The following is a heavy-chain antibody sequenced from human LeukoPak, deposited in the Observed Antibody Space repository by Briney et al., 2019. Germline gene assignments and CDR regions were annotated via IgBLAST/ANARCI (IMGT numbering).Heavy chain of an antibody. CDR1: GYTFTGYS. D-gene: IGHD2-2*01. Sequence: ASVTVSCTASGYTFTGYSMHWVRQAPGQGLEWMGRINPNNGGTNYAQKFQGRVTMTRDTSISTAYMELSRLRSDDTAMYYCARDCSSTSCYVYGMDVWAKGPRSPSP. CDR3: ARDCSSTSCYVYGMDV. CDR2: INPNNGGT. V-gene: IGHV1-2*06. J-gene: IGHJ6*02.